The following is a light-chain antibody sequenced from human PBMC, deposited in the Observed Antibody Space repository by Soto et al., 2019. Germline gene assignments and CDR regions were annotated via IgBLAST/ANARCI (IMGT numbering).Light chain of an antibody. CDR3: QQYNSYPGT. J-gene: IGKJ2*01. CDR1: QSISSW. V-gene: IGKV1-5*01. CDR2: DAC. Sequence: DIQMTQSPSTLSASVGDRVTITCRASQSISSWLAWYQQKPGKAPKLLIYDACSLESGVPSRFSGSGSGTEFTLTISSLQPDDFATYFCQQYNSYPGTFGQGTKLEIK.